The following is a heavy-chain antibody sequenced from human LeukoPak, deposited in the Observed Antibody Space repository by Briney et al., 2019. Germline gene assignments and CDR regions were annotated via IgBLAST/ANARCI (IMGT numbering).Heavy chain of an antibody. V-gene: IGHV4-59*01. Sequence: PSETLSLTCTVSGGSISSYYWSWIRQPPGKGLEWIGYIYYSGSTIYNPSLKSRVTISVDTSKNQFSLKLSSVTAADTAVYYCARDRDGDYFDYWGQGTLVTVSS. J-gene: IGHJ4*02. CDR2: IYYSGST. D-gene: IGHD4-17*01. CDR3: ARDRDGDYFDY. CDR1: GGSISSYY.